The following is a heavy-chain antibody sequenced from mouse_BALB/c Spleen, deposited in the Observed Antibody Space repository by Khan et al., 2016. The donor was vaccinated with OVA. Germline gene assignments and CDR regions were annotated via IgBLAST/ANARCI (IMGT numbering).Heavy chain of an antibody. Sequence: EVQFVESGPGLVKPSQSLSLTCTVTGYSITSDYAWDWIRQFPGNKLEWMGHISYGGSTSYNPSLKSRISITRDTSKNQFFLQLNSVTTEDTATYYCARKNYYGYAMDYWGQGTSVTVSS. V-gene: IGHV3-2*02. CDR3: ARKNYYGYAMDY. CDR1: GYSITSDYA. J-gene: IGHJ4*01. CDR2: ISYGGST. D-gene: IGHD1-1*01.